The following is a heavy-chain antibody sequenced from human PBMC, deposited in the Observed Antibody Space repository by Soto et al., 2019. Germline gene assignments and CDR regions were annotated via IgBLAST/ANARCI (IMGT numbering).Heavy chain of an antibody. D-gene: IGHD6-13*01. V-gene: IGHV3-23*01. CDR1: GFSFSSYA. CDR3: AKEIATSDTYYYYYGIDV. CDR2: IVGSGYTT. Sequence: PGGYLRLSCAASGFSFSSYAMSWVRQAPGKGLEWVSAIVGSGYTTYYADSVKGRFTISRDNSKNTLYLQMNSLSAEDTAVYYCAKEIATSDTYYYYYGIDVWGQGTTVTVS. J-gene: IGHJ6*02.